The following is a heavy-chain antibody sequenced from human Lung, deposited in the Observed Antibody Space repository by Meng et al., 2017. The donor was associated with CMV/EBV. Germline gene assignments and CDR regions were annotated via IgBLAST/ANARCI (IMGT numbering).Heavy chain of an antibody. Sequence: GESXKISCAASGFSFSNFWMHWVRQAPGKGLVWVSRINSEGHSATYADSVKGRFTISRDNAKNTLYLQMNSLTAEDTAVYYCLRSQRRPDAYWGTGEQVTGAS. J-gene: IGHJ4*02. CDR1: GFSFSNFW. V-gene: IGHV3-74*01. CDR2: INSEGHSA. D-gene: IGHD6-25*01. CDR3: LRSQRRPDAY.